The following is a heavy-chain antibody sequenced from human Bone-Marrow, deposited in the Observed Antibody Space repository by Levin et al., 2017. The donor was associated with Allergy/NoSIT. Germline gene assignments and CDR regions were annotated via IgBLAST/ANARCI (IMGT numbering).Heavy chain of an antibody. Sequence: GESLKISCVASGFTFDTYWMSWVRQVPGKGLEWVANIKVDGSEKYYVDSVKGRFTISRDNAKNSLYLQMNSLRAEDTAVYYCASNGAWAFNIWGQGTMVTVSP. CDR2: IKVDGSEK. CDR3: ASNGAWAFNI. J-gene: IGHJ3*02. D-gene: IGHD2-8*01. V-gene: IGHV3-7*01. CDR1: GFTFDTYW.